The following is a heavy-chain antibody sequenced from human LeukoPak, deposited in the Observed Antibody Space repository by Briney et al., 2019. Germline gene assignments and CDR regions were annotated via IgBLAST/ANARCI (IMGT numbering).Heavy chain of an antibody. CDR3: ARHNPAADYDDYPDY. D-gene: IGHD4-17*01. J-gene: IGHJ4*01. CDR1: VGSISSSSYY. Sequence: SETLSLTCTVSVGSISSSSYYCGWVRQPPGKGVEWVGSIYYRGSTYNNPSLTSRVTISLYTSKNQCSLKLSAVTAADTAVSYCARHNPAADYDDYPDYWGPGALVTASP. V-gene: IGHV4-39*01. CDR2: IYYRGST.